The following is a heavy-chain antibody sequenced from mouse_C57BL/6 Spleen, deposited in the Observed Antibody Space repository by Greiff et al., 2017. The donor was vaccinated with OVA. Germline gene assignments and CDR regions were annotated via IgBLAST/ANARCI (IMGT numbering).Heavy chain of an antibody. V-gene: IGHV1-82*01. CDR3: ARGGSNYDY. Sequence: QVQLQQSGPELVKPGASVKISCKASGYAFSSSWMNWVKQRPGQGLEWIGRIYPGDGDTNYNGKFKGKATLTADKSSSTAYMQLSSLTSEDSAVYFCARGGSNYDYWGQGTTLTVSS. CDR1: GYAFSSSW. J-gene: IGHJ2*01. D-gene: IGHD2-5*01. CDR2: IYPGDGDT.